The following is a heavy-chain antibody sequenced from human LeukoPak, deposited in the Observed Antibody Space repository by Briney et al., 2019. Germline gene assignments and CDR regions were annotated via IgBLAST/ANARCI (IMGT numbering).Heavy chain of an antibody. CDR3: ARDFPWSGYYTPPALDY. Sequence: GGSLRLSCAASGFTFSSYWMSWVRQAPGKGLEWVANIKQDGSEKYYVDSVKGRFTISRDNAKNSLYLQMNSLRAEDTAVYYCARDFPWSGYYTPPALDYWGQGTLVTVTS. V-gene: IGHV3-7*01. J-gene: IGHJ4*02. CDR1: GFTFSSYW. CDR2: IKQDGSEK. D-gene: IGHD3-3*01.